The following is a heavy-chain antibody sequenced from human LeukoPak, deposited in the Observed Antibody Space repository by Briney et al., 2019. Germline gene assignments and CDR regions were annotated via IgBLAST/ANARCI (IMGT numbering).Heavy chain of an antibody. CDR3: AKGETSLWFGELFAYYYGMDV. D-gene: IGHD3-10*01. V-gene: IGHV3-30*18. CDR2: ISYDGSNK. J-gene: IGHJ6*02. CDR1: GFTFSSYG. Sequence: GGSLRLSCAASGFTFSSYGMHWVRQAPGKGLEWVAVISYDGSNKDYADSVKGRFTISRDNSKNTLYLKMNSLRAEDTAVYYCAKGETSLWFGELFAYYYGMDVWGQGTTVTVSS.